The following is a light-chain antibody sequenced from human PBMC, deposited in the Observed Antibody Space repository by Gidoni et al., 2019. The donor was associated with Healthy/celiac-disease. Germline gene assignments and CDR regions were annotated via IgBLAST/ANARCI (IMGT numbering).Light chain of an antibody. CDR3: QQYNSYWT. Sequence: DIQMTQSPSTLSASVGDRVTITCRASQSISSWLAWYQQKPGKAPKLLIYKASSLESGVPSRFSGSGSGTEFTLTISSLHPDDFATYYCQQYNSYWTFXXXTKVEIK. V-gene: IGKV1-5*03. J-gene: IGKJ1*01. CDR2: KAS. CDR1: QSISSW.